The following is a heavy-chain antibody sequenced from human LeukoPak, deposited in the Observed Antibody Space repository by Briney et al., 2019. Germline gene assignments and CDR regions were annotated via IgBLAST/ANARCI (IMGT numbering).Heavy chain of an antibody. CDR2: IYYSGST. V-gene: IGHV4-39*07. J-gene: IGHJ5*02. CDR1: GGSISNSSSY. Sequence: SETLSLTCTVSGGSISNSSSYWGWIRQPPGRGLEWIGSIYYSGSTYNNPSLKSRVIISVDTSKNQFSLKLSSVTAADTAVYYCARDYLFDPWGQGALVTVSS. CDR3: ARDYLFDP.